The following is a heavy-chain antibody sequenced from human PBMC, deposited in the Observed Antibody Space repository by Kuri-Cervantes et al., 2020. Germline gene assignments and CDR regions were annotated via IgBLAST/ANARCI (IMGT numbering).Heavy chain of an antibody. V-gene: IGHV3-21*04. D-gene: IGHD3-22*01. J-gene: IGHJ5*02. Sequence: GESLKISCATSGFTLSSYTMDWVRQAPGKGLEWVSSISSSSSYIYYADSVKGRFTISRDNAKNSLYLQMNSLRAEDTAVYYCARWHYYDPPRCFDPWGQGTLVTVSS. CDR3: ARWHYYDPPRCFDP. CDR1: GFTLSSYT. CDR2: ISSSSSYI.